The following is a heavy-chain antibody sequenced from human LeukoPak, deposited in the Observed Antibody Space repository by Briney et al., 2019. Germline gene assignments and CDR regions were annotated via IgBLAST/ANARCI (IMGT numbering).Heavy chain of an antibody. CDR1: GFTFSSYS. Sequence: GGSLRLSCAASGFTFSSYSMNWVRQAPGKGLEWVSYISSSSSTIYYADSVKGRFTISRDNAKNSLYLQMNSLRAEDTAVYYCARDLVESGYSSSWYFDYWGQGTLVTVSS. J-gene: IGHJ4*02. CDR3: ARDLVESGYSSSWYFDY. CDR2: ISSSSSTI. V-gene: IGHV3-48*01. D-gene: IGHD6-13*01.